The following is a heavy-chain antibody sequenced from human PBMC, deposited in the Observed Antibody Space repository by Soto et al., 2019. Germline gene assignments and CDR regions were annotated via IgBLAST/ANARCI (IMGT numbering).Heavy chain of an antibody. J-gene: IGHJ4*01. CDR2: ISGTGGSA. CDR1: GLSFSNYA. Sequence: GGSLRLSCAASGLSFSNYAMNWVRQAPGKGLEWVSVISGTGGSADYADSVKGRFTISRDNSKSTLYLQMNSLRAEDTAIYYCFKGGCGWYSLMSLDYWGRGTMVTVSS. D-gene: IGHD6-19*01. V-gene: IGHV3-23*01. CDR3: FKGGCGWYSLMSLDY.